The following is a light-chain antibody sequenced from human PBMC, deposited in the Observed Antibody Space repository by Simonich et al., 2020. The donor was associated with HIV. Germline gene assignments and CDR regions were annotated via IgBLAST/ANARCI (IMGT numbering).Light chain of an antibody. V-gene: IGKV1-39*01. CDR1: QTIAND. CDR2: AAS. Sequence: DIQMTQSPSTLSASVVDRVTITCRASQTIANDLNWYQQKPETAPKLLIYAASSLQSGVPSRFSGSRSGTDFTLTISSLQPEDVATYYCQQSYSAPRTFGQGTKVDIK. CDR3: QQSYSAPRT. J-gene: IGKJ1*01.